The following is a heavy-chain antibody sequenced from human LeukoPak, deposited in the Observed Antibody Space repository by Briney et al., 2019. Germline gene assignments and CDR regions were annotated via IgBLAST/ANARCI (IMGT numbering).Heavy chain of an antibody. Sequence: ETLSLTCTVSGGSISNNNYYWGWIRQPPGKGLEWIGSFYYSGNTNYNPSLKSRVTISVDTSKNQFSLKLSSVTAADTAVYYCAREGEVSIAAPASDYWGQGTLVTVPS. CDR1: GGSISNNNYY. CDR3: AREGEVSIAAPASDY. J-gene: IGHJ4*02. D-gene: IGHD6-6*01. V-gene: IGHV4-39*07. CDR2: FYYSGNT.